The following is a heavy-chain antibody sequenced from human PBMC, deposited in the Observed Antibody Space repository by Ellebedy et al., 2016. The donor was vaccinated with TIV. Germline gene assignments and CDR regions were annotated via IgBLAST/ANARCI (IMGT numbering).Heavy chain of an antibody. CDR1: GYSISSGYY. CDR2: VYHSGST. D-gene: IGHD2/OR15-2a*01. Sequence: MPSDTLSLTCTVSGYSISSGYYWDWIRQPPGKGLEWIGNVYHSGSTYYNPSLKSRVTISVDTSKNQFSLKLNSVTDADTAVYYCARDSANNTLWGQGTLVTVSS. J-gene: IGHJ4*02. CDR3: ARDSANNTL. V-gene: IGHV4-38-2*02.